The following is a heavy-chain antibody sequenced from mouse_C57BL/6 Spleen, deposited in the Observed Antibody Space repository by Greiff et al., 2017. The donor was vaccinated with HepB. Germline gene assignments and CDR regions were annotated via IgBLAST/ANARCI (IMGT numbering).Heavy chain of an antibody. CDR2: IDPSDSYT. D-gene: IGHD2-4*01. J-gene: IGHJ4*01. Sequence: VQLQQPGAELVMPGASVKLSCKASGYTFTSYWMHWVKQRPGQGLEWIGEIDPSDSYTNYNQKFKGKSTLTVDKSSSTVYMQLSSLTSEDSAVYYCARQNYYDYDVGCYYAMDYWGQGTSVTVSS. CDR3: ARQNYYDYDVGCYYAMDY. CDR1: GYTFTSYW. V-gene: IGHV1-69*01.